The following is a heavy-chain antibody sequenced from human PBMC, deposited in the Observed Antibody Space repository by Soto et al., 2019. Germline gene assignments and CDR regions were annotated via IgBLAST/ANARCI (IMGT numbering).Heavy chain of an antibody. V-gene: IGHV1-24*01. CDR3: ATSRQRHHNRYYYYFTDV. CDR2: FDPEDGET. J-gene: IGHJ6*03. Sequence: KKLEWMGGFDPEDGETIYAQKFQGRVTMTEDTSTDTAYMELSSLRSEDTAVYYCATSRQRHHNRYYYYFTDVWGNGSTVIV.